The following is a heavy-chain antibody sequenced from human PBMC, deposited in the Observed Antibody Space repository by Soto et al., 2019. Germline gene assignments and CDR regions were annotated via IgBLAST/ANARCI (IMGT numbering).Heavy chain of an antibody. V-gene: IGHV5-51*01. CDR1: GYSFTSYW. CDR3: ASSGSYYKEFDE. CDR2: IYFSDSDT. D-gene: IGHD3-10*01. J-gene: IGHJ4*02. Sequence: GESLKISCKASGYSFTSYWIGWVRQMPGKGLEWMGIIYFSDSDTKYSPSFQGQVTISADKSISTAYLQWSSLKASDTAMYYLASSGSYYKEFDEWGQGTLVTVSS.